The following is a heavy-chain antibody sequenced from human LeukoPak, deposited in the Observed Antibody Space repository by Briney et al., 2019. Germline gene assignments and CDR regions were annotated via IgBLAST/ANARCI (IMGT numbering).Heavy chain of an antibody. V-gene: IGHV3-23*01. CDR3: AKDWLVLLGLENAFDI. Sequence: GGSLRLSCAASGFTFSSYAMSWVRQAPGKGLEWVSAISGSGGSTYYADSVKGWFTISRDNSKNTLYLQMNSLRAEDTAVYYCAKDWLVLLGLENAFDIWGQGTMVTVSS. CDR1: GFTFSSYA. D-gene: IGHD3-22*01. CDR2: ISGSGGST. J-gene: IGHJ3*02.